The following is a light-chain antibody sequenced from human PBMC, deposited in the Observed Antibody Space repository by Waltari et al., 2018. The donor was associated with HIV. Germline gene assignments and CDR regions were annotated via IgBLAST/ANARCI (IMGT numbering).Light chain of an antibody. CDR2: WAS. Sequence: DIILTQSPDTLAVSLCARATIHCRSSQTALSDSTHKNYLSWYQQKPGQPPKLLLYWASARESGVPARFSGSGSATDFTLTITDFQAEDAAIYFCQQYYNTPWTFGQGTRADIK. CDR1: QTALSDSTHKNY. V-gene: IGKV4-1*01. CDR3: QQYYNTPWT. J-gene: IGKJ1*01.